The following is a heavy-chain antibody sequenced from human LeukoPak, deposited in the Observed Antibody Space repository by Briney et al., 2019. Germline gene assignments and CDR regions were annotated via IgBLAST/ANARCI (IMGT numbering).Heavy chain of an antibody. V-gene: IGHV3-7*03. Sequence: QPGGSLRLSCTVSGFTLSSYWMTWVRQAPGKGLEWVANIQQDGPEKYYLDSVRGRFTISRDNAQNQLFLQMDSLRAEDTAVYFCARGWRPHCHGMGDWGKGTTDTVSS. CDR1: GFTLSSYW. CDR2: IQQDGPEK. D-gene: IGHD2-15*01. J-gene: IGHJ6*04. CDR3: ARGWRPHCHGMGD.